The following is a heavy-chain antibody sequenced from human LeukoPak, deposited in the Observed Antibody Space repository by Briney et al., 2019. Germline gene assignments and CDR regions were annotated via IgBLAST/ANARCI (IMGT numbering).Heavy chain of an antibody. CDR2: IHYSGST. V-gene: IGHV4-39*01. Sequence: SETLSLTCTVSGGSISSSSYYWGWIRQPPGKGLEWIGSIHYSGSTYYNPSLKSRVTTSVDTSKNQFSLKLSSVTAADTAVYYCARVIDYYDTIVWQTIQDFFDNWGQGTLVTVSS. J-gene: IGHJ4*02. CDR3: ARVIDYYDTIVWQTIQDFFDN. CDR1: GGSISSSSYY. D-gene: IGHD3-22*01.